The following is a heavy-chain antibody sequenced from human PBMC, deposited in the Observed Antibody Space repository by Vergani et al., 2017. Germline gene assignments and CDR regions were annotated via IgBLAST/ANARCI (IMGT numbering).Heavy chain of an antibody. Sequence: EVQLLESGGGLVQPGGSLRLSCAASGFTFSSYAMSWVRQAPGKGLEWVSAISGSGGSTYYADSVKGRFTISRDNSKNTLYLQMNSLRAEDTAGYYCARGKQGYSYGTLDAFDIWGQGKMVTVSS. CDR3: ARGKQGYSYGTLDAFDI. J-gene: IGHJ3*02. CDR1: GFTFSSYA. V-gene: IGHV3-23*01. CDR2: ISGSGGST. D-gene: IGHD5-18*01.